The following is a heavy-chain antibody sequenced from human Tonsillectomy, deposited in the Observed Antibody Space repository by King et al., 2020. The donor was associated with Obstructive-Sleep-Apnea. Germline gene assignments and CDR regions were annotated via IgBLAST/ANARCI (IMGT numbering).Heavy chain of an antibody. CDR2: FSPSGVSP. Sequence: VQLVESGGGLVQPGGSLRPSCAPSGFPFSSYPMSWVRQAPGKGLDWVSSFSPSGVSPNYADPVKGRFTISRDNSKNTLYLQMNSLRAEETAVYYCAKQGTIFGVVTEVDYYGMDVWGQGTTVTVSS. CDR1: GFPFSSYP. CDR3: AKQGTIFGVVTEVDYYGMDV. V-gene: IGHV3-23*04. J-gene: IGHJ6*02. D-gene: IGHD3-3*01.